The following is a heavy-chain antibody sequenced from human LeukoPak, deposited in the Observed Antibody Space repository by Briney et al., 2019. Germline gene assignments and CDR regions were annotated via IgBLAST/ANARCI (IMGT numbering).Heavy chain of an antibody. J-gene: IGHJ4*02. D-gene: IGHD5-18*01. V-gene: IGHV3-48*01. Sequence: QAGGSLRLSCAASGFTFSSYSMNWVRQAPGKGLEWVSYISSSSSTIYYADSVKGRFTISRDNAKNSLYLQMNSLRAEDTAIYYCANSEHERGYSYGPSVYWGQGTLVTVSS. CDR3: ANSEHERGYSYGPSVY. CDR1: GFTFSSYS. CDR2: ISSSSSTI.